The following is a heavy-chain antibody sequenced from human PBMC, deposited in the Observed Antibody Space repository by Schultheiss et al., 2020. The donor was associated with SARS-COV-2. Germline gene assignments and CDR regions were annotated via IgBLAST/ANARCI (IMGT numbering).Heavy chain of an antibody. D-gene: IGHD2-15*01. V-gene: IGHV3-NL1*01. CDR1: GFTFDDYG. CDR2: IYSGGST. Sequence: GGSLRLSCAASGFTFDDYGMHWVRQAPGKGLEWVSVIYSGGSTYYADSVKGRFTISRDNSKNTLYLQMNSLRAGDTAVYYCARGTGYCSGGSCGDWFDPWGQGTLVTVSS. CDR3: ARGTGYCSGGSCGDWFDP. J-gene: IGHJ5*02.